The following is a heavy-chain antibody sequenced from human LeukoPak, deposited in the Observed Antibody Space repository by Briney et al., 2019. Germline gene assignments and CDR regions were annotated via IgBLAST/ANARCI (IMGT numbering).Heavy chain of an antibody. J-gene: IGHJ4*02. CDR2: MNPNSGNT. Sequence: GASVKVSCKASGYTFTSYDINWVRQATGQGLEWMGWMNPNSGNTGYAQKFQGRVTMTRNTSISTAYMELSSLRSEDTAVYYCARAGTFTYYYDSSGYSFCDYWGQGTLVTVSS. V-gene: IGHV1-8*01. CDR3: ARAGTFTYYYDSSGYSFCDY. D-gene: IGHD3-22*01. CDR1: GYTFTSYD.